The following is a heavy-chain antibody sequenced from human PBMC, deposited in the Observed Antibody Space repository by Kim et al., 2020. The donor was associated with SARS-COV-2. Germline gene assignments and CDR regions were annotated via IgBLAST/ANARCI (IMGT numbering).Heavy chain of an antibody. CDR3: ARDRLVGYDILTGYYNYYYYYGMDV. Sequence: LSLTCAASGFTFSSYAMHWVRQAPGKGLEWVAVISYDGSNKYYADSVKGRFTISRDNSKNTLYLQMNSLRAEDTAVYYCARDRLVGYDILTGYYNYYYYYGMDVWGQGTTVTVSS. CDR2: ISYDGSNK. D-gene: IGHD3-9*01. V-gene: IGHV3-30*04. J-gene: IGHJ6*02. CDR1: GFTFSSYA.